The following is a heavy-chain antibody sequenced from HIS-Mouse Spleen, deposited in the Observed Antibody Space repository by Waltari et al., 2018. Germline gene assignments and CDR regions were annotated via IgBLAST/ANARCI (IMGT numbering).Heavy chain of an antibody. CDR3: ASVASVGATDY. J-gene: IGHJ4*02. D-gene: IGHD1-26*01. CDR1: GSTFADSA. CDR2: ISWNSGSI. Sequence: EVQLVDSGGGLVQPGRSRRLSCAASGSTFADSAMRWVRQAPGKGLEWVSGISWNSGSIGYADSVKGRFTISRDNAKNSLYLQMNSLRAEDTALYYCASVASVGATDYWGQGTLVTVSS. V-gene: IGHV3-9*01.